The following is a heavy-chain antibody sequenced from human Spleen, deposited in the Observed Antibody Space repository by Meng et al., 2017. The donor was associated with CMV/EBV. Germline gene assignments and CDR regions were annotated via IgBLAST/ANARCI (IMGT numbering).Heavy chain of an antibody. Sequence: GSLRLSCTVSGGSINSSNNYWGWIRQPPGKGLAWIGTIYYSGTTYYNPSLQSRVIISVDTSKNHFSLRLSSVTAADTAVYYCARLQSYDDFWSGLLRSYGMDVWGQGTTVTVSS. J-gene: IGHJ6*02. D-gene: IGHD3-3*01. CDR3: ARLQSYDDFWSGLLRSYGMDV. V-gene: IGHV4-39*01. CDR1: GGSINSSNNY. CDR2: IYYSGTT.